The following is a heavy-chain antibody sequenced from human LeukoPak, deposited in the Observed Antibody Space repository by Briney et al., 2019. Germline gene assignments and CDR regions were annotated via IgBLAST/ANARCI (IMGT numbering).Heavy chain of an antibody. CDR1: GFTFSSYA. J-gene: IGHJ4*02. CDR2: ISGSGGST. CDR3: AKDKSSGWSDY. V-gene: IGHV3-23*01. D-gene: IGHD6-19*01. Sequence: GGSLRLSCAASGFTFSSYAMSWVRQAPGKGLEWVSAISGSGGSTYYADSVKGRFTISRGNSKNTLYLQVNSLRAEDTAVYYCAKDKSSGWSDYWGQGTLVTVSS.